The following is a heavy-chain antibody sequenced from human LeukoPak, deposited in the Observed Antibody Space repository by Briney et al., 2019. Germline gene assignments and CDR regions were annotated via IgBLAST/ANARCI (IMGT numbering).Heavy chain of an antibody. J-gene: IGHJ4*02. CDR1: GFTFSSYG. Sequence: GGSLRLSCAASGFTFSSYGMHWVRQAPGKGLEWVAVITYDGSNKYYADSVKGRFTISRDNSKNTLYLQVNNLRAEDTAVYYCARGPNSNWSGLDFWGQGTLLTVSS. V-gene: IGHV3-30*03. D-gene: IGHD6-6*01. CDR2: ITYDGSNK. CDR3: ARGPNSNWSGLDF.